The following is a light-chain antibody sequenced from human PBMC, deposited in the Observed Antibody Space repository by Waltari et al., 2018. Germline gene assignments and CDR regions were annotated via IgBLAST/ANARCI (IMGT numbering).Light chain of an antibody. CDR3: NSRDSSGNHLRVV. Sequence: SSELTQDPAVSVALGQTVRITCQGDSLRSYYASWYQQKPGQAPVLVIYGKNNRPSGIPDRFSGSSSGNTASLTITGAQAEDEAAYYCNSRDSSGNHLRVVFGGGTKLTVL. CDR2: GKN. J-gene: IGLJ2*01. V-gene: IGLV3-19*01. CDR1: SLRSYY.